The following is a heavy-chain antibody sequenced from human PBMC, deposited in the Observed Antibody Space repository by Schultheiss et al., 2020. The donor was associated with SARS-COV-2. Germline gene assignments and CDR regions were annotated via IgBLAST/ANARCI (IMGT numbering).Heavy chain of an antibody. D-gene: IGHD3-22*01. CDR3: ARSRGYYDSSGYYYDYYYYGMDV. Sequence: ASVKVSCKASGYTFTGYYMHWVRQAPGQGLEWMGWINPNSGGTNYAQKFQGLVTMTRDTSISTAYMELSRLRSDDTAVYYCARSRGYYDSSGYYYDYYYYGMDVWGQGTTVTVSS. CDR2: INPNSGGT. J-gene: IGHJ6*02. V-gene: IGHV1-2*04. CDR1: GYTFTGYY.